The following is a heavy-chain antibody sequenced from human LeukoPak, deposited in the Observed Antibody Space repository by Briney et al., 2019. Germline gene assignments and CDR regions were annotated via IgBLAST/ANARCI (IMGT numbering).Heavy chain of an antibody. CDR2: IFHSGST. CDR1: GFTFNYAW. D-gene: IGHD6-13*01. Sequence: PGGSLRLSCAASGFTFNYAWMSWVRQPPGKGLEWIGEIFHSGSTTYNPSLKSRVTISVDTSKNQFSLKLSSVTAADTAVYYCAKTGSSWYYFDYWGQGPLVPVPS. J-gene: IGHJ4*02. CDR3: AKTGSSWYYFDY. V-gene: IGHV4-4*02.